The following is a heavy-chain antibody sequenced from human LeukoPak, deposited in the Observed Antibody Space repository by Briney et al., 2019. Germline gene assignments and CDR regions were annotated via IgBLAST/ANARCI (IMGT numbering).Heavy chain of an antibody. J-gene: IGHJ5*01. CDR1: GFSLNTNGMC. V-gene: IGHV2-70*01. CDR3: ARTISGSYSNWFDS. D-gene: IGHD1-26*01. Sequence: SGPTLVNPTQTLTLTCTFSGFSLNTNGMCVSWIRQPPGKALEWLALIDWDVDKFYRTSLKTRLTISKDTSRNQVVLTLTNMDPVDTATYYCARTISGSYSNWFDSWGQGTLVTVPS. CDR2: IDWDVDK.